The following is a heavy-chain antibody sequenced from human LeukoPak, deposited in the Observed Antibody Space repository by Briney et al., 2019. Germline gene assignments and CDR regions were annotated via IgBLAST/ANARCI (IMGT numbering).Heavy chain of an antibody. CDR3: ARHTYDSSGYLPDS. Sequence: SETLSLTCTVSGGSINSYRYYWGWIRQPPGKGLEWIGSMYYSGSADYNPSLKSRVTISVDTSKSQFSPRLSSVTAADTALYYCARHTYDSSGYLPDSWGQGTLVTVSS. V-gene: IGHV4-39*01. CDR2: MYYSGSA. D-gene: IGHD3-22*01. J-gene: IGHJ5*01. CDR1: GGSINSYRYY.